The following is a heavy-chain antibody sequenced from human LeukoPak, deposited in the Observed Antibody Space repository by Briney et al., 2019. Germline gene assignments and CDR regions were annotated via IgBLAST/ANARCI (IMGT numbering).Heavy chain of an antibody. Sequence: PGGSLRLSCAASGFTFASYGMSWVRQAPGKGLEWASFITTNGGRTSYADSVEGRFTIPRDNPRNTLYMQMNSLRDEDTAVYYCAIMHGYYDGTGYWVQWGQGTLVTVSS. CDR1: GFTFASYG. CDR3: AIMHGYYDGTGYWVQ. D-gene: IGHD3-22*01. CDR2: ITTNGGRT. V-gene: IGHV3-23*01. J-gene: IGHJ1*01.